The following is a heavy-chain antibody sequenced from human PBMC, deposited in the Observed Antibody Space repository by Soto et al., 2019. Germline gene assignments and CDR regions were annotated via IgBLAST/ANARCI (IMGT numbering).Heavy chain of an antibody. D-gene: IGHD1-26*01. CDR2: INHSGST. Sequence: QVQLQQWGAGLLKPSETLSLTCAVYGGSFSGYYWSWIRQPPGKGLEWIGEINHSGSTNYNPSLKSRVTISVDTSKNQFSLKLSSVTAADTAVYYCARGYSGCYPFQHWGQGTLVTVSS. J-gene: IGHJ1*01. CDR1: GGSFSGYY. V-gene: IGHV4-34*01. CDR3: ARGYSGCYPFQH.